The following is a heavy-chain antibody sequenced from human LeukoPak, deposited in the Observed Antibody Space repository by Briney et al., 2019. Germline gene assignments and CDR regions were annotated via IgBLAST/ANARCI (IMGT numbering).Heavy chain of an antibody. J-gene: IGHJ4*02. D-gene: IGHD3-3*01. Sequence: SETLSLTCSVSGGSISSGTYYWGWIRQPPGKGLEWIGSIYYSGSTYYNPSLKSRVTISVDTSKNQFSLKLSSVTAADTAVYYCARVMLRFSYYFDYWGQGTLVSVSS. CDR3: ARVMLRFSYYFDY. CDR2: IYYSGST. V-gene: IGHV4-39*07. CDR1: GGSISSGTYY.